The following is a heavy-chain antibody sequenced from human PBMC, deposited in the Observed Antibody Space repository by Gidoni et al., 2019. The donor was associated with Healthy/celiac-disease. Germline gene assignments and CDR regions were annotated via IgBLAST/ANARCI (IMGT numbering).Heavy chain of an antibody. J-gene: IGHJ4*02. CDR1: GFTFSSYA. D-gene: IGHD3-10*01. V-gene: IGHV3-23*01. CDR2: ISGSGGST. Sequence: EVQLLESGGGLVQPGGSLRLSCAASGFTFSSYAMGWVRQAPGKGLEWVSAISGSGGSTYYADSVKGRFTISRDNSKNTLYLQMNSLRAEDTAVYYCATLKGRTLLWFGELDNWGQGTLVTVSS. CDR3: ATLKGRTLLWFGELDN.